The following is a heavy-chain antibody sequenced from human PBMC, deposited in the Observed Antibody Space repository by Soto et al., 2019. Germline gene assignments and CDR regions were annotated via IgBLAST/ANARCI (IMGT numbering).Heavy chain of an antibody. D-gene: IGHD5-12*01. CDR1: GGTVSIYA. J-gene: IGHJ6*02. V-gene: IGHV1-69*06. CDR3: AREGYNDDDYGMDV. CDR2: IIPIFGTA. Sequence: KVACTASGGTVSIYAIRWVRQAAGQGLEWMGGIIPIFGTANDEQKFQGRVRITADKSTSTAYMELSSLRSEETAVYYCAREGYNDDDYGMDVWGQGTTVTVSS.